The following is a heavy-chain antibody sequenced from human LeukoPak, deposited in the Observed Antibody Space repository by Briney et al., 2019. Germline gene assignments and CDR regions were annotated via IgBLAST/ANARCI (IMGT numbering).Heavy chain of an antibody. J-gene: IGHJ6*04. CDR3: ARDRLQGYYYGSGTGMDV. D-gene: IGHD3-10*01. Sequence: GRSLRLSCAASGFTFSSYAMHWVRQAPGKGLEWVAVMSYDGSNKYYADSVKGRFTISRDNSKNTLYLQMNSLRAEDTAVYYCARDRLQGYYYGSGTGMDVWGKGTTVTVSS. CDR2: MSYDGSNK. V-gene: IGHV3-30*04. CDR1: GFTFSSYA.